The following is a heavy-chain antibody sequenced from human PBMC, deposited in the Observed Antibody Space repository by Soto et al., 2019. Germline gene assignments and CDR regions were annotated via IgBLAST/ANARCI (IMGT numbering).Heavy chain of an antibody. CDR3: ARGTWNYYFDY. J-gene: IGHJ4*02. Sequence: PSETLSLTCTVSGGSFSSGSSYWSWIRQHPGKGLEWIGFIYYSGGTYYNPSLKSRVTISVDSSKNQFSLNLSSVTAADTALYYCARGTWNYYFDYWGQGSLVTAPQ. CDR2: IYYSGGT. V-gene: IGHV4-31*03. D-gene: IGHD1-7*01. CDR1: GGSFSSGSSY.